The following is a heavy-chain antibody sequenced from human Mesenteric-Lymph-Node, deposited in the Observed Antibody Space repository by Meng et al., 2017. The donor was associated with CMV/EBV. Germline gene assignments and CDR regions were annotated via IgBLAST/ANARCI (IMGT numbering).Heavy chain of an antibody. V-gene: IGHV5-51*01. D-gene: IGHD1-1*01. J-gene: IGHJ4*02. CDR2: IYPGDSDT. Sequence: GGSLRLSCKGSGYSFTSYWIGWVRQMPGKGLEWMGIIYPGDSDTRYSPSFQGQVTMSADKSSSTAYLQWTSLKASDTAMYYCTRHVRHNWNDPPDYWGQGTMVTVSS. CDR1: GYSFTSYW. CDR3: TRHVRHNWNDPPDY.